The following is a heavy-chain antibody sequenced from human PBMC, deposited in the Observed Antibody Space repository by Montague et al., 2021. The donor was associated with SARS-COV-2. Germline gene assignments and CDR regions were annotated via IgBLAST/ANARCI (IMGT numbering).Heavy chain of an antibody. D-gene: IGHD2-15*01. CDR2: IYYSGST. CDR1: GGSISSSSYY. CDR3: ARGSGCSGGSCYSEWDPYYYYGMDV. V-gene: IGHV4-39*01. J-gene: IGHJ6*02. Sequence: SETLSLTCTVSGGSISSSSYYWGWIRKPPGKGLEWIGSIYYSGSTYYNPSLKSRVTISVDTSKNQFSLKPSSVTAADTAVYYCARGSGCSGGSCYSEWDPYYYYGMDVWGQGTTVTVSS.